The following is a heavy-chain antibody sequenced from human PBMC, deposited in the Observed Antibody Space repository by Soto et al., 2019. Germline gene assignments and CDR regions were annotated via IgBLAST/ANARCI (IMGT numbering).Heavy chain of an antibody. CDR2: VNPNSGGS. CDR1: GYPFIDYY. CDR3: ARAAFCTGGRCHNWFDP. Sequence: ASVKVSCKASGYPFIDYYIHWVRQAPGQGLEWIGWVNPNSGGSNSAQKFQGWVTMTRDTSTNTAYMELGSLKSDDTAVYYCARAAFCTGGRCHNWFDPWGQGGLVTVSS. J-gene: IGHJ5*02. D-gene: IGHD2-8*02. V-gene: IGHV1-2*04.